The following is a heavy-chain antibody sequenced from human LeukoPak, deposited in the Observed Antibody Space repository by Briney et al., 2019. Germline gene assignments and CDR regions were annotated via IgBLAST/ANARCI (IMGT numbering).Heavy chain of an antibody. J-gene: IGHJ2*01. CDR1: GGTFSSYA. CDR3: ARHTTVTPWWYFDL. V-gene: IGHV1-69*04. Sequence: VASVKVSCKASGGTFSSYAISWVRQAPGQGLEWMGRIIPILGIANYAQKFQGRVTITADKSTSTAYMELSSLRSEDTAVYYCARHTTVTPWWYFDLWGRGTLVTASS. CDR2: IIPILGIA. D-gene: IGHD4-17*01.